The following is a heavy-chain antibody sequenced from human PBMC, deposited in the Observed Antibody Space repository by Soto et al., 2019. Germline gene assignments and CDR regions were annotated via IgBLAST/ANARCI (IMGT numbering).Heavy chain of an antibody. J-gene: IGHJ6*02. Sequence: QVQLEQSGAAVKKSGSSVKITCKPSGVTFNRYALPWVRQAPGQGLERMGGIIPVFDKPTYAQKFQGRVTITADESTNTGYMDLSRLRSEDTAVYYCAGTSWHYCGGMDLGGQGTTVTVSS. CDR1: GVTFNRYA. D-gene: IGHD3-10*01. V-gene: IGHV1-69*19. CDR2: IIPVFDKP. CDR3: AGTSWHYCGGMDL.